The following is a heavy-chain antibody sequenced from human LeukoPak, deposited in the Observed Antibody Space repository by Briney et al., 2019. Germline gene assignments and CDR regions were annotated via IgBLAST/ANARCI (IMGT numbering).Heavy chain of an antibody. CDR3: ARLGCSSTSCYANPYYYYMDV. D-gene: IGHD2-2*01. CDR1: GYSFTSYW. CDR2: IYPGDSDT. V-gene: IGHV5-51*01. Sequence: GESLKISCKGSGYSFTSYWIGWVRQMPGKGLEWMGIIYPGDSDTRYSPSFQGQVTISADKSISTAYLQWSSLTASDTAMYYCARLGCSSTSCYANPYYYYMDVWGKGTTVTVSS. J-gene: IGHJ6*03.